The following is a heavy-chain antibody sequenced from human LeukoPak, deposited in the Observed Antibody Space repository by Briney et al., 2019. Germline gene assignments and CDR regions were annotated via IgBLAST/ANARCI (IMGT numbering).Heavy chain of an antibody. V-gene: IGHV3-30*04. CDR3: ARDGEDYGDYWLVYYYYGMDV. J-gene: IGHJ6*02. D-gene: IGHD4-17*01. Sequence: PGGSLRLSCAASGFTSSSYAMHWVRQAPGKGLEWVAVISYDGSNKYYADSVKGRFTISRDNSKNTLYLQMNSLRAEDTAVYYCARDGEDYGDYWLVYYYYGMDVWGQGTTVTVSS. CDR2: ISYDGSNK. CDR1: GFTSSSYA.